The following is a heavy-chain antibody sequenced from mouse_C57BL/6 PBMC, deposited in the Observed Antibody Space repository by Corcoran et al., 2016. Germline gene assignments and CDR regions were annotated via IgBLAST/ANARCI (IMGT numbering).Heavy chain of an antibody. CDR2: IYPRDGST. J-gene: IGHJ4*01. V-gene: IGHV1-85*01. D-gene: IGHD2-5*01. Sequence: QVQLQQSGPELVKPGASVKLSCKASGYTFTSYDIDWVKQRPGQGLEWIGWIYPRDGSTKYNEKFKGKATLTVDTSSSTAYMELHSLTSEDSAVYFCARRAYYSNYVHYAMDYWGQGTSVTVSS. CDR1: GYTFTSYD. CDR3: ARRAYYSNYVHYAMDY.